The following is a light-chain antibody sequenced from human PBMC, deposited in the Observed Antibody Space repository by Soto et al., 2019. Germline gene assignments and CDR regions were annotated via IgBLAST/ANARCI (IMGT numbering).Light chain of an antibody. CDR3: ASFRSGTILV. CDR1: RSDIGDSNF. V-gene: IGLV2-14*01. CDR2: EVN. Sequence: SVLTQPASVSGSPGQSVTISCTGPRSDIGDSNFISWYQHSPGKAPRLLIYEVNNRPSGVSRRFSGSKAGNTASLTISGLLDDDEADYFCASFRSGTILVSGSGTKVTVL. J-gene: IGLJ1*01.